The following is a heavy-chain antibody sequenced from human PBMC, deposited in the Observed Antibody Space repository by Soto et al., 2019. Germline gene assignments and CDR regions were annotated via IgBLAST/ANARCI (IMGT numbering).Heavy chain of an antibody. Sequence: SVKVSCKASGGTFSNYAITWVRQAPGQGLEWLGRIIPIFGTTDYAQKFQGRVTITADKSTSTAYMGLTSLTSKDTAVYYCARDSPIGSTYSGYDAIDSWGQGTLVTVSS. V-gene: IGHV1-69*06. CDR2: IIPIFGTT. CDR3: ARDSPIGSTYSGYDAIDS. J-gene: IGHJ4*02. CDR1: GGTFSNYA. D-gene: IGHD5-12*01.